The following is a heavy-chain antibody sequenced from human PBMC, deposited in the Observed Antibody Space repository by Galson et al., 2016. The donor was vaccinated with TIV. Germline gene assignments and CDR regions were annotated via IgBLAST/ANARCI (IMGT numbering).Heavy chain of an antibody. CDR2: ISDGGNT. D-gene: IGHD2-15*01. CDR3: ARDRVVDATYYYYYYGIDV. CDR1: GLSVSINY. J-gene: IGHJ6*02. Sequence: SLRLSCAASGLSVSINYMTWVRQAPGKGLEWVSLISDGGNTYYPDSVEGRFTISRDNSKNTLYLQMNSLRVEDTAVYYCARDRVVDATYYYYYYGIDVWGQGTAVTVSS. V-gene: IGHV3-66*02.